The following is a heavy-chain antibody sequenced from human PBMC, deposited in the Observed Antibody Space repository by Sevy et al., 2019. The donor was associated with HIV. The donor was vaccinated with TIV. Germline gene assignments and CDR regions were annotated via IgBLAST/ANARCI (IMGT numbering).Heavy chain of an antibody. CDR1: GFTFSTYG. J-gene: IGHJ4*02. Sequence: GGSLRLSCAASGFTFSTYGMHWVRQAPGKGLEWVAVIWFDGSNTYYADSVKGRFTISRDIAKNTLHLQMNSLRVEHTAVYYCARDLEFYDYGDYGPAFMPDYWGQGTLVTVSS. V-gene: IGHV3-33*01. CDR3: ARDLEFYDYGDYGPAFMPDY. CDR2: IWFDGSNT. D-gene: IGHD3-16*01.